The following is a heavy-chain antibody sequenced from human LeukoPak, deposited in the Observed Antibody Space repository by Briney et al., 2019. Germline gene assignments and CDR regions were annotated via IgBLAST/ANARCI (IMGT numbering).Heavy chain of an antibody. CDR2: MYYSGST. Sequence: SETLSLTCTVSGGSISSYYWSWIRQPPGKGLEWIGSMYYSGSTNYKPSLKSRVTISVDTSKNQFSLKLSSVTAADTAVYYCVRSKSGAYGWFDPWGQGTLVTVSS. CDR1: GGSISSYY. J-gene: IGHJ5*02. V-gene: IGHV4-59*08. D-gene: IGHD2-15*01. CDR3: VRSKSGAYGWFDP.